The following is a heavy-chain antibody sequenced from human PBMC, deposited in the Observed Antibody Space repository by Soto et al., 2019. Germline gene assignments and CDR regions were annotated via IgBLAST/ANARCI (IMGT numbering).Heavy chain of an antibody. CDR2: IYPGDSDT. J-gene: IGHJ5*02. CDR3: ARVPASLDP. Sequence: PGESLKISCKGSGYSFTSYWIGWVRQMPGKGLEWMGIIYPGDSDTRYSPSFQGQVTISADKSSSTAYMELSSLTSDDTAVYYCARVPASLDPWGQGTLVTVSS. V-gene: IGHV5-51*01. CDR1: GYSFTSYW.